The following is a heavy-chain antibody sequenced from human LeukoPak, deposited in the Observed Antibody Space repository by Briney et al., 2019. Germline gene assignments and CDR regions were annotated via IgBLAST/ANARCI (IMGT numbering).Heavy chain of an antibody. CDR3: ARGTLSTEIDY. CDR1: GGSISSGGYY. D-gene: IGHD4-17*01. V-gene: IGHV4-31*03. Sequence: SQTLSLTCTVSGGSISSGGYYWSWIRQHPGKGLEWIGYIYYSGSTYYNPSLKSRATISVDTSKNQFSLKLSSVTAADTAVYYCARGTLSTEIDYWGQGTLVTVSS. J-gene: IGHJ4*02. CDR2: IYYSGST.